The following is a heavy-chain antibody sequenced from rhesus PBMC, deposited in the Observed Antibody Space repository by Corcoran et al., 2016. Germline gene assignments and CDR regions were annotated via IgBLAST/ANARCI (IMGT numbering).Heavy chain of an antibody. CDR1: GGSISDSYR. J-gene: IGHJ4*01. Sequence: QVQLQESGPGVVKPSETLSLTCAVSGGSISDSYRWSWIRQPPGKGLEWIGYIYGSSTSTNYNPSLKSRVTISKYTSKNQFSLKLSSVTAADTAVYYCARDHFMVATGIDYWGQGVLVTVSS. CDR3: ARDHFMVATGIDY. V-gene: IGHV4S10*01. D-gene: IGHD4-4*01. CDR2: IYGSSTST.